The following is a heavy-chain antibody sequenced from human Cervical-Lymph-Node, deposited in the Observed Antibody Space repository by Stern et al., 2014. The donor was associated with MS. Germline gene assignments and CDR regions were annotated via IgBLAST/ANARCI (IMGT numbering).Heavy chain of an antibody. V-gene: IGHV3-11*01. CDR3: ARSSSYYYSYGMDV. Sequence: VQLVESGGGLVKPGGSLRLSCAGSGFTFSDFYMTWISQAPGKGLEWVAYIGSSGATIFYADSVKGRFTISRDNAKNSLYLQMNSLRAEDTAMYYCARSSSYYYSYGMDVWGQGTTVTVSS. CDR1: GFTFSDFY. CDR2: IGSSGATI. J-gene: IGHJ6*02.